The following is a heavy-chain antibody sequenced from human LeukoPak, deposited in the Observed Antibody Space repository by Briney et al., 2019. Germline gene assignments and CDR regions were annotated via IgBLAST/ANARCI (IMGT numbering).Heavy chain of an antibody. Sequence: KPSETLSLTCTVSGGSISSYYWSWIRQPPGKGLEWIGYIYYTGSTSYNPSLTSRVNISVDTSKNQFSLNLTSVTAADTAVYYCARWGSIAVARFDYWGQGTLVTVSS. CDR2: IYYTGST. CDR3: ARWGSIAVARFDY. J-gene: IGHJ4*02. V-gene: IGHV4-59*01. CDR1: GGSISSYY. D-gene: IGHD6-6*01.